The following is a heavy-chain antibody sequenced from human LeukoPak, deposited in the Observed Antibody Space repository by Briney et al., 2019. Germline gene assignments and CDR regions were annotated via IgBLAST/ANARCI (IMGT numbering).Heavy chain of an antibody. V-gene: IGHV3-21*01. CDR3: PRDQTLDFWSVNYSYYYGMDV. Sequence: PGGSLRLSCAASGFTFSSYSMNWVRQAPGKGLEWVSSISSSSSYIYYADSVKGRFTISRDNAKNSLYLQMNSLRAEDTAVYYCPRDQTLDFWSVNYSYYYGMDVWGQGTTVTVSS. CDR2: ISSSSSYI. CDR1: GFTFSSYS. D-gene: IGHD3-3*01. J-gene: IGHJ6*02.